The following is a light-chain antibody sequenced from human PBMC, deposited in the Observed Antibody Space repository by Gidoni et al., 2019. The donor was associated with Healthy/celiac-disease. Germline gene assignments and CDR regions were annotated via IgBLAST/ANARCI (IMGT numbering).Light chain of an antibody. J-gene: IGKJ4*01. Sequence: EIVSTQSPATLSLYPGDRATLSCRASQSVRSYLAWYQQKPGQAPRLLLYSASNRATGLPARFSGSGSGTDFTLTISILVPEDFAVYYCQQRSNWPGLTFGGGTKVEIK. CDR1: QSVRSY. CDR2: SAS. CDR3: QQRSNWPGLT. V-gene: IGKV3-11*01.